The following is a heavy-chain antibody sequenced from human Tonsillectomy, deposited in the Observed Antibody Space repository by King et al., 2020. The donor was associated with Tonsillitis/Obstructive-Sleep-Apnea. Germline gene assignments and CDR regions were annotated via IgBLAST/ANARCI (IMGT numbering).Heavy chain of an antibody. Sequence: QLQESGPGLVKPSETLSLTCTVSGGSISSYYWSWLRPPPGKGLEWIGYIYYSGSTNYNPSLKSRVPISVDTSKNQFSLKLSSVTAADTAVYYCARSRGRTPFDYWGQGTLVTVSS. CDR2: IYYSGST. V-gene: IGHV4-59*01. CDR1: GGSISSYY. D-gene: IGHD1-14*01. CDR3: ARSRGRTPFDY. J-gene: IGHJ4*02.